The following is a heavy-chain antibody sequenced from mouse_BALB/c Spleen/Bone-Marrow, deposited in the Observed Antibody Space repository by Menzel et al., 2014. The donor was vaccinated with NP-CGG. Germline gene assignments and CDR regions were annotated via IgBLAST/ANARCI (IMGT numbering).Heavy chain of an antibody. V-gene: IGHV5-6-4*01. J-gene: IGHJ2*01. CDR1: GFTFSSYS. CDR3: SKDGGYDYSYYFDY. CDR2: ISSGGHYT. D-gene: IGHD2-4*01. Sequence: EVQLQESGGGLVKPGGSLKLSCAASGFTFSSYSMSWVRQTPEKRLEWVATISSGGHYTYYPDSVKGRFTISRGNAKNTLYLQMSSLKSEDTAMYYCSKDGGYDYSYYFDYWGQGTTLTVSS.